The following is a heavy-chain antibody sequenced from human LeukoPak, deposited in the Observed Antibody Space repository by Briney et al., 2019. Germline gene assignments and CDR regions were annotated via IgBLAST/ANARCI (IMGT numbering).Heavy chain of an antibody. D-gene: IGHD2-2*01. J-gene: IGHJ4*02. CDR3: ARDRGYCSSTSCYPSHFDY. CDR2: ISSGSSTI. Sequence: GGSLRLSCAASGFTFSSYSMNWVRQAPGKGLEWVSYISSGSSTIYYADSVKGRFTISRDNAKNSLYLQMNSLRAEDTAVYYCARDRGYCSSTSCYPSHFDYWGQGTLVTVSS. CDR1: GFTFSSYS. V-gene: IGHV3-48*04.